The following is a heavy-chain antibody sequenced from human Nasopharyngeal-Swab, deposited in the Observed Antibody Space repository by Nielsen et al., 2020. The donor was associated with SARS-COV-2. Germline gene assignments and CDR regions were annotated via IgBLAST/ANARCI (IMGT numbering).Heavy chain of an antibody. J-gene: IGHJ4*02. V-gene: IGHV3-21*01. CDR3: AKAHGGGWATEFDS. CDR1: GFTFSSYS. D-gene: IGHD6-19*01. Sequence: GGSLRLSCVVSGFTFSSYSMNWVRQAPGKGLEWVSSISSSRSYIYYADSVKGRFTISRDNAKNSLYLQMNSLRAEDTAVCYCAKAHGGGWATEFDSWGQGTLVTVSS. CDR2: ISSSRSYI.